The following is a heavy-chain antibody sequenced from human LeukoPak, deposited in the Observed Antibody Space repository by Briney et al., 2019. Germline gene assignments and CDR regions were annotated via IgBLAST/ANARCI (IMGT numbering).Heavy chain of an antibody. D-gene: IGHD4-23*01. CDR1: GFTFSDYY. V-gene: IGHV4-59*08. Sequence: LRLSCSASGFTFSDYYWSWIRQPPGKGLEWIGYIYYSGSTNYNPSLKSRLTISVDTSKNQFSLKLSSVTAADTAVYYCARLATTVVAPADYWGQGTLVTVSS. CDR3: ARLATTVVAPADY. J-gene: IGHJ4*02. CDR2: IYYSGST.